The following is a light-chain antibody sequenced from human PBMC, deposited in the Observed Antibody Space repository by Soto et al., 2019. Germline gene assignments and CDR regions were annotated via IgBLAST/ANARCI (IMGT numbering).Light chain of an antibody. CDR2: DVN. Sequence: QSALTQPRSVSGSPGQSVTLSCTGTCSDVGGYNYVSWYQQHAGKAPKLMIFDVNKRPSGVPDRFSGSKSGNTASLTISGLQAEDEADYYCCSYAGSYSWVFGGGTKLTVL. CDR1: CSDVGGYNY. CDR3: CSYAGSYSWV. V-gene: IGLV2-11*01. J-gene: IGLJ2*01.